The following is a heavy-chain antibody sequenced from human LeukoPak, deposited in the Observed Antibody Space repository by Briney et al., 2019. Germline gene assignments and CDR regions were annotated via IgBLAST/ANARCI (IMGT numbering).Heavy chain of an antibody. V-gene: IGHV1-2*02. J-gene: IGHJ4*02. CDR3: ARLSRHSSGWYETPRYYFDY. CDR1: GYTFTGYY. Sequence: ASVKVSCKASGYTFTGYYIHWVRQAPGQGLEWMGWINPNSGGTNYAQKFQGRVTMTRDTSISTAYMELSRLRSDDTAVYYCARLSRHSSGWYETPRYYFDYWGQGTLVTVSS. D-gene: IGHD6-19*01. CDR2: INPNSGGT.